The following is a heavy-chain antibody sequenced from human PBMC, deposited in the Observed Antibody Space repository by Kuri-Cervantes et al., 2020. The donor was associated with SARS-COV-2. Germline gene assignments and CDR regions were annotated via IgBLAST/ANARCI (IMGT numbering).Heavy chain of an antibody. J-gene: IGHJ4*02. Sequence: LRLSCTVSGGSISSGGYYWSWIRQHPGKGLEWIGYIYYSGSTYYNPSLRSRVTISLDTSQNHFSLKLNSVTAADTAVYYCARVGRTFTSSHGGIADSWGQGILVTVSS. CDR1: GGSISSGGYY. V-gene: IGHV4-31*03. CDR2: IYYSGST. CDR3: ARVGRTFTSSHGGIADS. D-gene: IGHD2-2*01.